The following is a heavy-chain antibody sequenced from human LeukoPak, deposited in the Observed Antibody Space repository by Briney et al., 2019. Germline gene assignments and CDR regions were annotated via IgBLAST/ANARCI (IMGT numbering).Heavy chain of an antibody. J-gene: IGHJ4*02. CDR2: IWYDGSNK. CDR1: GFTFSSYG. V-gene: IGHV3-30*02. D-gene: IGHD6-19*01. Sequence: GGSLRLSCAASGFTFSSYGMHWVRQAPGKGLEWVAVIWYDGSNKYYADSVKGRFTISRDNSKNTLYLQMNSLRAEDTAVYYCAKDLRNSSGSYFDYWGQGTLVTVSS. CDR3: AKDLRNSSGSYFDY.